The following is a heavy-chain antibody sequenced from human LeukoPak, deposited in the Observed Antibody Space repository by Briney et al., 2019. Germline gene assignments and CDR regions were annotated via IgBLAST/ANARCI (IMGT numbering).Heavy chain of an antibody. Sequence: PGGSLRLSCADSGFTVSSNYMSWVRPAPGKGLEWVSVIYSGGSTYYADSVKGRFTISRDNSKNTLYLQMNSLRAEDTAVYYCARERGRHLDIWGQGTMVTVSS. CDR2: IYSGGST. V-gene: IGHV3-66*01. J-gene: IGHJ3*02. CDR1: GFTVSSNY. CDR3: ARERGRHLDI. D-gene: IGHD6-25*01.